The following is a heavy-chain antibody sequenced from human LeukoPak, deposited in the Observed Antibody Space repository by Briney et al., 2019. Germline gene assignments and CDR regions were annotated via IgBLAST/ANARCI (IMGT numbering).Heavy chain of an antibody. J-gene: IGHJ4*02. CDR2: ISGSGGST. V-gene: IGHV3-23*01. Sequence: GGSLRLSCAASGFTFSSYAMSRVRQAPGKGLEWVSAISGSGGSTYYAGSVKGRFTISRDNSKNTLYLQMNSLRAEDTAVYYCANWGTVTDFDYWGQGTLVTVSS. CDR3: ANWGTVTDFDY. D-gene: IGHD4-17*01. CDR1: GFTFSSYA.